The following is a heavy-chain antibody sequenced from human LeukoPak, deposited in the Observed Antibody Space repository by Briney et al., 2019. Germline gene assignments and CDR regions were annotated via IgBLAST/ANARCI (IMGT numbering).Heavy chain of an antibody. J-gene: IGHJ6*02. CDR2: IYYSGTT. V-gene: IGHV4-39*01. Sequence: SETLSLTCNVSGGSISSGSYYWGWIRQPPGKGLEWIGSIYYSGTTYYNPSLKSRVTISIDTSKNQFSLKVNSVTAADTAVYSCARHGVGYYYYGVDVWGQGTTVTVSS. CDR1: GGSISSGSYY. CDR3: ARHGVGYYYYGVDV.